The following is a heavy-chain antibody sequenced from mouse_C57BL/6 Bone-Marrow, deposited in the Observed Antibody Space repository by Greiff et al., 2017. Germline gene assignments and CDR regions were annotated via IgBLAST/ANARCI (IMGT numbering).Heavy chain of an antibody. CDR2: IDPSDSYT. J-gene: IGHJ1*03. V-gene: IGHV1-50*01. D-gene: IGHD2-3*01. Sequence: QVQLKQSGAELVKPGASVKLSCKASGYTFTSYWMQWVKQRPGQGLEWIGEIDPSDSYTNYNQKFKGKATLTVDTSSSTAYMQLSSLTSEDSAVYYCARSGLLLSFPYWYFDVWGTGTTVTVSS. CDR3: ARSGLLLSFPYWYFDV. CDR1: GYTFTSYW.